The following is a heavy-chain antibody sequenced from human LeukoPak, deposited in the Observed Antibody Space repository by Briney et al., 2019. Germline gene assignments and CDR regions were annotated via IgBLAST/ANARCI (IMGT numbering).Heavy chain of an antibody. Sequence: SETLSLTCTVSGGSISPYYWSWIRQPPGKGLEWIGYIHYSGSTNYNPSLKSRVSISVDTSKNQFSLKLSSVTAADTAVYYCARAASSWYVDYWGQGTLVTVSS. CDR1: GGSISPYY. D-gene: IGHD6-13*01. CDR2: IHYSGST. V-gene: IGHV4-59*01. CDR3: ARAASSWYVDY. J-gene: IGHJ4*02.